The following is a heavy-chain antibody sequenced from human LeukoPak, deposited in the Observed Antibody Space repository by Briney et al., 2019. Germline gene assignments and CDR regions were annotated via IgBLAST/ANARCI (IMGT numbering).Heavy chain of an antibody. CDR3: AIDEPNYAPYDFDC. Sequence: GGSLRLSCAASRFTFSNAWMNWVRQAPGKGLEWVGRIKSKVDGETTDHAAPVKGRFTISRDDSNNMVYLQMNSLKIEDTAVYYCAIDEPNYAPYDFDCWGQGTLVTVSS. CDR1: RFTFSNAW. D-gene: IGHD4/OR15-4a*01. J-gene: IGHJ4*02. V-gene: IGHV3-15*01. CDR2: IKSKVDGETT.